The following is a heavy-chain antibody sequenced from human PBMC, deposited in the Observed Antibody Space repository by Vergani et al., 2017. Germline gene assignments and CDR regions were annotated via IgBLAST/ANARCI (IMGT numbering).Heavy chain of an antibody. CDR2: ISYDGSNK. J-gene: IGHJ6*03. CDR1: GFTFSSYA. Sequence: QVQLVESGGGVVQPGRSLRLSCAASGFTFSSYAMHWVRQAPGKGLEWVAVISYDGSNKYYADSVKGRFTISRDNSKNTLYLQMNSLRAEDTAVYYCARGGIYSGTYYYYYMDVCGKGTSVTVSS. V-gene: IGHV3-30-3*01. CDR3: ARGGIYSGTYYYYYMDV. D-gene: IGHD1-26*01.